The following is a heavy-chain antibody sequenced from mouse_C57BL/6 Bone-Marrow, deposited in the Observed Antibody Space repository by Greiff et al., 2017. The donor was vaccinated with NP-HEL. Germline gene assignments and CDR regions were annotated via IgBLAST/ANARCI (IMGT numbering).Heavy chain of an antibody. J-gene: IGHJ2*01. V-gene: IGHV1-59*01. D-gene: IGHD1-1*01. CDR1: GYTFTSYW. Sequence: QVQLQQPGAELVRPGTSVKLSCKASGYTFTSYWMHWVKQRPGQGLEWIGVIDPSDSYTNYNQKFKGKATLTVDTSSSTAYMQLSSLTSEDSAVYYCARWVYYYYDYWGQGTTLTVSS. CDR2: IDPSDSYT. CDR3: ARWVYYYYDY.